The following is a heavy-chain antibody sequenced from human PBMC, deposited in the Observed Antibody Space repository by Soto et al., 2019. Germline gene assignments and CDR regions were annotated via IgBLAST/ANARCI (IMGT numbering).Heavy chain of an antibody. J-gene: IGHJ6*02. D-gene: IGHD6-13*01. CDR3: AKGGVAAQSTYYYYGMDV. Sequence: RRLSCAASGFTFSSYAMSWVRQAPGKGLEWVSAVSGSGGSTYYADSVKGRFTISRDNSKNTLYLQMNSLRAEDTAVYYCAKGGVAAQSTYYYYGMDVWGQGTKVTVSS. V-gene: IGHV3-23*01. CDR1: GFTFSSYA. CDR2: VSGSGGST.